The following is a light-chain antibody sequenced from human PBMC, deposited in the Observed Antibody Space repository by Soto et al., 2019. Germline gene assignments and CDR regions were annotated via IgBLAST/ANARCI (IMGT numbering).Light chain of an antibody. CDR3: NSYTSTSSWG. CDR1: RSDVGGYNY. V-gene: IGLV2-14*01. Sequence: QSALTQPASVSGSPGQSITISCTGTRSDVGGYNYVSWYQQHPGKAPKLMIYEVSNRPSGVSNRFSGTKSGNTASLTISGLQAEDEADFYCNSYTSTSSWGFGGGTKLTVL. J-gene: IGLJ3*02. CDR2: EVS.